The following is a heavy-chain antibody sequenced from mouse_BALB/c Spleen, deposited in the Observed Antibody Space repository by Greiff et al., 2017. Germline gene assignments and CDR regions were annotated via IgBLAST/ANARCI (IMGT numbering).Heavy chain of an antibody. V-gene: IGHV5-9-4*01. CDR2: ISSGGSYT. Sequence: EVQLVESGGGLVKPGGSLKLSCAASGFTFSSYAMSWVRQSPEKRLEWVAEISSGGSYTYYPDTVTGRFTISRDNAKNTLYLEMSSLRSEDTAMYYCARSYYPYYFDYWGQGTTLTVSS. J-gene: IGHJ2*01. CDR3: ARSYYPYYFDY. CDR1: GFTFSSYA. D-gene: IGHD1-1*01.